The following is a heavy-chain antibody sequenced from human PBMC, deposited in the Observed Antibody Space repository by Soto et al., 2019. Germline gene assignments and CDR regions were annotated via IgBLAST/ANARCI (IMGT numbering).Heavy chain of an antibody. Sequence: GGSLRLSCAASGFTVSSNCMSWVGQAPGKGLEWLSVIYTDDSTYYADSVKGRFTISRHNSKNTLYLQMNSLRAEDTAVYYCARDYLVVPHHVIDYWGDVTLVTVSS. J-gene: IGHJ4*01. CDR2: IYTDDST. V-gene: IGHV3-53*01. D-gene: IGHD2-2*01. CDR1: GFTVSSNC. CDR3: ARDYLVVPHHVIDY.